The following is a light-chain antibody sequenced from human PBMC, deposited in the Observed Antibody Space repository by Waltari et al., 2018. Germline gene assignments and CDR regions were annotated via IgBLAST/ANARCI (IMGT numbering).Light chain of an antibody. CDR2: AAS. V-gene: IGKV1-9*01. Sequence: IQLTQSPSSLSASVGDRVTITCRPSQGISSYLAWYQQKPGKAPNLLIYAASTLQSGVPSRFSGSRSGTDFTLTISSLQPEDFATYYCQERSDWRGLTFGPGTKVDIK. CDR3: QERSDWRGLT. CDR1: QGISSY. J-gene: IGKJ3*01.